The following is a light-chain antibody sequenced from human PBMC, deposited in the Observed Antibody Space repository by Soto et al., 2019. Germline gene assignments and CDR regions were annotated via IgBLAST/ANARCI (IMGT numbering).Light chain of an antibody. J-gene: IGLJ2*01. CDR1: SSNIGSNY. CDR2: RNN. Sequence: QSVLTQPPSASGTPGQRVTISCSGSSSNIGSNYVYWYQQLPGTAPKLLIYRNNQRPSGVPDRFSGSKSGTSASLAISGLRAEDEADYYCQSYDSSLSRVFGGGTKLTVL. CDR3: QSYDSSLSRV. V-gene: IGLV1-47*01.